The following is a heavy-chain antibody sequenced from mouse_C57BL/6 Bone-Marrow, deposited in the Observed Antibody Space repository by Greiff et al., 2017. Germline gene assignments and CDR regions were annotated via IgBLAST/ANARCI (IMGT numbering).Heavy chain of an antibody. Sequence: QVQLKESGAELARPGASVKLSCKASGYTFTSYGISWVKQRTGQGLEWIGEIYPRSGNTYYNEKFKGKATLTADKSSSTAYMELRSLTSEDSAVYFCARERIMVYDGPFAYWGQGTLVTVSA. CDR3: ARERIMVYDGPFAY. CDR2: IYPRSGNT. D-gene: IGHD1-2*01. V-gene: IGHV1-81*01. J-gene: IGHJ3*01. CDR1: GYTFTSYG.